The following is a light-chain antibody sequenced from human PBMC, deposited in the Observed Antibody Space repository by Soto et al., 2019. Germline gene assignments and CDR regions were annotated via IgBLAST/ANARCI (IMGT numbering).Light chain of an antibody. CDR2: KLS. CDR1: QSLTNSF. CDR3: MQGTQWPWT. Sequence: VLPQSPGTLSFSPGERATLSCRASQSLTNSFMAWFQQRPGQSPRRLIYKLSERDSGVPDRFSGSGSGTDFTLKISKVEAEDVAVYYCMQGTQWPWTFGQGTKVDIK. J-gene: IGKJ1*01. V-gene: IGKV2-30*01.